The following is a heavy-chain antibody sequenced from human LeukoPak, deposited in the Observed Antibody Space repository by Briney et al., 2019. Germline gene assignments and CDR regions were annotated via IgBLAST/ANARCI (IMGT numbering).Heavy chain of an antibody. CDR2: ISGGGGST. V-gene: IGHV3-23*01. J-gene: IGHJ4*02. CDR1: GFTFSSYG. Sequence: GGSLRLSCAASGFTFSSYGMSWVRQAPGKGLEWVSAISGGGGSTYYADSVKGRFTFSRDNSKNTLYLQMNSLRAEDTAVYYCARRAGAYSHPYDYWGQGTLVTVSS. D-gene: IGHD4/OR15-4a*01. CDR3: ARRAGAYSHPYDY.